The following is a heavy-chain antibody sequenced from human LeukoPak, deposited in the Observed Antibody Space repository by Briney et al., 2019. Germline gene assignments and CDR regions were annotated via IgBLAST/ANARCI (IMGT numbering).Heavy chain of an antibody. Sequence: SVKVSCKASGGTFSSYAISWVRQAPGQGLEWMGGIIPIFGTANYAQKFQGRVTITADESTSTAYMELSSLRSDDTAVYYCARGDSSGYYDDAFDIWGQGTMVTVSS. CDR2: IIPIFGTA. CDR3: ARGDSSGYYDDAFDI. D-gene: IGHD3-22*01. J-gene: IGHJ3*02. CDR1: GGTFSSYA. V-gene: IGHV1-69*13.